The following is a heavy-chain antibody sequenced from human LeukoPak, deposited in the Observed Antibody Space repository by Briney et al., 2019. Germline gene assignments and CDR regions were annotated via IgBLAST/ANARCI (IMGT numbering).Heavy chain of an antibody. CDR1: GFTFSSYE. CDR3: ARRYCSSTSCTLDY. Sequence: PGGSLRLSCAVSGFTFSSYEMNWVRQAPGKGLEWVSYISSSGSTKYYADSVKGRFTISRDNAENSLYLQMNSLRAEDTAVYYCARRYCSSTSCTLDYWGQGTLVTVSS. V-gene: IGHV3-48*03. D-gene: IGHD2-2*01. CDR2: ISSSGSTK. J-gene: IGHJ4*02.